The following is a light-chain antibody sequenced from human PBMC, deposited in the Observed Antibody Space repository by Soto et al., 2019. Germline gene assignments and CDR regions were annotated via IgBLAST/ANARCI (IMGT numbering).Light chain of an antibody. CDR2: EVN. Sequence: QSVLTQPPSASGSPGQSVTISCTGTSTDVGAYNFVSWYQQHPGKAPKLILYEVNKRPSGVPDRFSGSKSGNTASLTVSVLQAEDEADYYCSSYGGSSNLLFGGGTKLTVL. V-gene: IGLV2-8*01. CDR1: STDVGAYNF. J-gene: IGLJ2*01. CDR3: SSYGGSSNLL.